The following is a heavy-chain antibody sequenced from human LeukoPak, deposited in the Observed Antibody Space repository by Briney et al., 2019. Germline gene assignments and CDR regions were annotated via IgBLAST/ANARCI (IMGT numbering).Heavy chain of an antibody. D-gene: IGHD2-2*01. Sequence: ASVKVSCKASGYTFTSYGISWVRQAPGQGLEWMGWISAYNGNTNHAQKLQGRVTMTTDTSTSTAYMELRSLRSDDTAVYYCARVSPRDDCSSTSCYGNFDYWGQGTLVTVSS. V-gene: IGHV1-18*04. CDR1: GYTFTSYG. CDR3: ARVSPRDDCSSTSCYGNFDY. CDR2: ISAYNGNT. J-gene: IGHJ4*02.